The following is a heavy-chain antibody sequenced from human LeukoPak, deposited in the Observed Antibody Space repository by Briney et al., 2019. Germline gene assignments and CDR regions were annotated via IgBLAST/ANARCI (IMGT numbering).Heavy chain of an antibody. CDR3: ASPGYSSGPKGFGVFDI. CDR2: IYYSGIT. V-gene: IGHV4-39*07. Sequence: SETLSLTCSVSGGSIATSTYYWDWIRQPPGKGLEWIGNIYYSGITYYNPSLKSRVTISVDTSKNQFSLKLSSVTAADSAIYYCASPGYSSGPKGFGVFDIWGQGTMVTVSS. J-gene: IGHJ3*02. D-gene: IGHD6-19*01. CDR1: GGSIATSTYY.